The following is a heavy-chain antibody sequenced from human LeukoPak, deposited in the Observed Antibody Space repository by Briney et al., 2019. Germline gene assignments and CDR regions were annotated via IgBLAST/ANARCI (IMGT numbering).Heavy chain of an antibody. D-gene: IGHD3-16*01. Sequence: VESLMIPCRDSGHHLRTHYMNWVRPMPGKGPGGMGRIDSSDGYSTYSPSFQSHLTMTADKSTHTAYLHWTTLNTSDTAIYYSARRPAGVLADTDFLESWGQGTLVTVSS. CDR3: ARRPAGVLADTDFLES. V-gene: IGHV5-10-1*01. CDR1: GHHLRTHY. CDR2: IDSSDGYS. J-gene: IGHJ4*02.